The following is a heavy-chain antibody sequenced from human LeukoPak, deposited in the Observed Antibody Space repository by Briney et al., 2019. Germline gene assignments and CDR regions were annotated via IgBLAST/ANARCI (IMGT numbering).Heavy chain of an antibody. Sequence: GRSLRLSCAASGFSFSSYAMAWVRQAPGKGLEWVSTISGSSSYIYYADSVKGRFTISRDNAKNSLYLQMNSLRAEDTAVYYCARDIRLVRGYGMDVWGQGTTVTVSS. D-gene: IGHD3-10*01. CDR2: ISGSSSYI. V-gene: IGHV3-21*01. J-gene: IGHJ6*02. CDR3: ARDIRLVRGYGMDV. CDR1: GFSFSSYA.